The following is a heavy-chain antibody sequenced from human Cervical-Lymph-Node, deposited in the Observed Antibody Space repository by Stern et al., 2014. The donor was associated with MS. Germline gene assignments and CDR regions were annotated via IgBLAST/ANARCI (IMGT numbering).Heavy chain of an antibody. CDR3: ARACPYYYIWGNFRHRAFYFDS. V-gene: IGHV4-59*01. CDR2: LYYRWSH. CDR1: SGFIGNNY. D-gene: IGHD3-16*01. J-gene: IGHJ4*02. Sequence: QVQLQESGPGLVQPSETLSLMCSVSSGFIGNNYWSWIRQHPGKGLEWMGHLYYRWSHYYNPSLKMRVTISLDTSKNQLSLSLSSLTAADTAVYYCARACPYYYIWGNFRHRAFYFDSWGQGALVTVSS.